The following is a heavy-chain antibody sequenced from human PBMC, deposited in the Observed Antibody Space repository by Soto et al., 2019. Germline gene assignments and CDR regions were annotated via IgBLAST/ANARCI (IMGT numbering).Heavy chain of an antibody. CDR3: ARVDPDRVATIVIAFDI. CDR2: IYYSGST. CDR1: GGSISSYY. Sequence: PSETLSLTCTVSGGSISSYYWSWIRQPPGKGLEWIGYIYYSGSTNYNPSLKSRVTISVDTSKNQFSLKLSSVTAADTAVYYCARVDPDRVATIVIAFDIWGQGTMVTVS. D-gene: IGHD5-12*01. V-gene: IGHV4-59*01. J-gene: IGHJ3*02.